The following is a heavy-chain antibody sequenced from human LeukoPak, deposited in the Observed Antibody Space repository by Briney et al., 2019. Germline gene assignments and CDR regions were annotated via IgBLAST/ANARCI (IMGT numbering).Heavy chain of an antibody. CDR3: ARQLQYCSSTSCFSGFDP. CDR2: ISAYNGNT. J-gene: IGHJ5*02. D-gene: IGHD2-2*01. Sequence: GASVKVSCKASGYTFTSYGISWVRQAPGQGLEWMGWISAYNGNTNYAQKLQGRVTMTADTSTSTDYMELRSLRLDDTAVYYCARQLQYCSSTSCFSGFDPWGQGTLVTVSS. V-gene: IGHV1-18*01. CDR1: GYTFTSYG.